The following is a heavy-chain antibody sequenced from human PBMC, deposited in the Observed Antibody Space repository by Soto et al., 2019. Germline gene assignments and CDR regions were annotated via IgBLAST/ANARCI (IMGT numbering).Heavy chain of an antibody. CDR1: GGSISSFNR. J-gene: IGHJ6*02. Sequence: SETLSLTCAVSGGSISSFNRWSWVRQPPGRGLEWIGEIFHSGTTNYSPSLKSRVTISLDKSTNQFSLKLSSVTAADTAVYYCAKGVSPYYGLDVWGQGTTVTVSS. V-gene: IGHV4-4*02. CDR2: IFHSGTT. CDR3: AKGVSPYYGLDV.